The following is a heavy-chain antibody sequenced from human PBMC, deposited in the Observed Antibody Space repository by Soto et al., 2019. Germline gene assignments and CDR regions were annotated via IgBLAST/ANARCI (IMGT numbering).Heavy chain of an antibody. J-gene: IGHJ6*02. CDR3: TRTSAAGKNYYCMDV. D-gene: IGHD6-13*01. CDR2: IYPGDSDT. Sequence: GESLKISCKGSGYSFTSYWIGWVRQMPGKGLVWMGIIYPGDSDTRYSPSFQGQVTISADKSISTAYLQWSSLKASDTAMYYCTRTSAAGKNYYCMDVWGQGTTVTVSS. V-gene: IGHV5-51*01. CDR1: GYSFTSYW.